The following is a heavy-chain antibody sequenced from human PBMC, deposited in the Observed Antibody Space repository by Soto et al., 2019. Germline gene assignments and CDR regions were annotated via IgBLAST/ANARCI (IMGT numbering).Heavy chain of an antibody. CDR3: ARAYEEVVIFYYYYYMDV. V-gene: IGHV3-7*01. CDR1: GFTFSSYW. D-gene: IGHD3-22*01. J-gene: IGHJ6*03. CDR2: IKQDGSEK. Sequence: PGGSLRLSCAASGFTFSSYWMSWVRQAPGKGLEWVANIKQDGSEKYYVDSVKGRFTISRDNAKNSLYLQMNSLRAEDTAVYYCARAYEEVVIFYYYYYMDVWGKGTTVTVSS.